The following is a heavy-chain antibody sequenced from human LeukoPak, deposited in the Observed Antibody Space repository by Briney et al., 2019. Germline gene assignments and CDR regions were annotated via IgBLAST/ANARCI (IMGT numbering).Heavy chain of an antibody. CDR3: ARDPMTTVTRMPAN. Sequence: PSETLSLTCTVSGYSISSGYYWGWIRQPPGKGLEWIGSIYHSGSTYYNPSLKSRVTISVDTSKNQFSLKLSSVTAADTAVYYCARDPMTTVTRMPANWGQGTLVTVSS. V-gene: IGHV4-38-2*02. D-gene: IGHD4-17*01. CDR2: IYHSGST. CDR1: GYSISSGYY. J-gene: IGHJ4*02.